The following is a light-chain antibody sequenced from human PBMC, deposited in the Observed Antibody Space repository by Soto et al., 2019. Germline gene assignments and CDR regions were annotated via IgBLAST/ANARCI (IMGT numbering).Light chain of an antibody. CDR1: QSISGF. V-gene: IGKV3-11*01. J-gene: IGKJ3*01. CDR2: DAY. CDR3: QQRSDWPPYT. Sequence: EIVLTQSPATLSLSPGDTATLSCRASQSISGFLAWYQQKPGQAPRLLIYDAYNRATSIPARFSGSRSGTDFTLPIISREPEDVAVYFCQQRSDWPPYTFGHGTRVDVK.